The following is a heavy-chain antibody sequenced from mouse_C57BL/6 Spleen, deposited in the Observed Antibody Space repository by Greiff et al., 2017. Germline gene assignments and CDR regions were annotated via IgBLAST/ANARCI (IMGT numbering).Heavy chain of an antibody. CDR3: ATTPTQLRYFDV. V-gene: IGHV14-3*01. CDR2: IDPANGNT. J-gene: IGHJ1*03. CDR1: GFNIKNTY. D-gene: IGHD1-1*01. Sequence: VQLKESVAELVRPGASVKLSCTASGFNIKNTYMHWVKQRPEQGLEWIGRIDPANGNTKYAPKFQGKATITADTSSNTAYLQLSSLTSEDTAIYYCATTPTQLRYFDVGGTGTTVTVSS.